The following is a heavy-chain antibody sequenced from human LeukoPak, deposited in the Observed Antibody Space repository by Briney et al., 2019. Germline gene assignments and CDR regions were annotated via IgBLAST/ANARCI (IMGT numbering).Heavy chain of an antibody. CDR3: ARGARYCSSTSCRPFDY. D-gene: IGHD2-2*01. CDR2: ISAYNGNT. Sequence: GASVNVSCKASGYTFTSYGISWVRQAPGQGLEWIGWISAYNGNTNYAQKLQGRVTMTTDTSTSTAYMELRRLRSDDTAVHYCARGARYCSSTSCRPFDYWGQGPLVTVSS. V-gene: IGHV1-18*01. J-gene: IGHJ4*02. CDR1: GYTFTSYG.